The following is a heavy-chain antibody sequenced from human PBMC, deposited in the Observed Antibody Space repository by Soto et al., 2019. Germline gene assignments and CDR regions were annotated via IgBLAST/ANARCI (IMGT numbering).Heavy chain of an antibody. V-gene: IGHV1-46*01. CDR1: GYTFTSYY. Sequence: ASVKVSCKASGYTFTSYYMHWVRQAPGQGLEWMGIINPSGGSTSYAQKFQGRVTMTRDTSTSTVYMELSSLRSEDTAVYYFARVLLPIAAAGAKGYWGQGTLVTVSS. CDR2: INPSGGST. D-gene: IGHD6-13*01. CDR3: ARVLLPIAAAGAKGY. J-gene: IGHJ4*02.